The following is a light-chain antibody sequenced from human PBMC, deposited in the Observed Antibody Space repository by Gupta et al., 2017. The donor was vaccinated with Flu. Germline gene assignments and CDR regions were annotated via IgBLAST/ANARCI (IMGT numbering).Light chain of an antibody. Sequence: NCKSSQSVLHSSNNKNYLAWHQQRAGQPPKLLIYWASTRQSGVPERFSGSGSGTDFALTISNLQAEDVAVYYCQQYYRSPRTFGQGTKVEI. CDR1: QSVLHSSNNKNY. CDR2: WAS. V-gene: IGKV4-1*01. CDR3: QQYYRSPRT. J-gene: IGKJ1*01.